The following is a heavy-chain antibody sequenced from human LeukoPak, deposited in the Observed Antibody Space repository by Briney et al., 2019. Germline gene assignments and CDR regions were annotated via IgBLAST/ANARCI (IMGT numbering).Heavy chain of an antibody. Sequence: GGSLRLSCAASGFTFSSYGMHWVRQAPGKGLEWVAVISYDGSNKYYADSVKGRFTISRDNSKNTLYLQMNSLRAEDTAVYYCAKDGGYNLYYFDYWGQGTLVTVSS. D-gene: IGHD5-24*01. CDR3: AKDGGYNLYYFDY. V-gene: IGHV3-30*18. J-gene: IGHJ4*02. CDR2: ISYDGSNK. CDR1: GFTFSSYG.